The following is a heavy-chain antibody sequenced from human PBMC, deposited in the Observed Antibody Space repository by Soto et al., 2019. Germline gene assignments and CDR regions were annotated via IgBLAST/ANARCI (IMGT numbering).Heavy chain of an antibody. J-gene: IGHJ4*02. Sequence: LRLSCATSGFTFSRDWMHWVRQAPGKGLVWVSRINSDGTRTNYADYAMGRFTISRDNAKNTLYLQMNSLRAEDTAVYFCARGALGDYYQDSWGQGTPVTVSS. CDR2: INSDGTRT. CDR3: ARGALGDYYQDS. V-gene: IGHV3-74*01. D-gene: IGHD3-16*01. CDR1: GFTFSRDW.